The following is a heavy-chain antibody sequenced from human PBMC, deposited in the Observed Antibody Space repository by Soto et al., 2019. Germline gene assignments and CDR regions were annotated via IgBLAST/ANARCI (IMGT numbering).Heavy chain of an antibody. CDR1: GGTFSSYA. CDR2: IIPIFGTA. D-gene: IGHD6-6*01. V-gene: IGHV1-69*12. J-gene: IGHJ6*02. Sequence: QVQLVQSGAEVKKPGSSVKVSCKASGGTFSSYAISWVRQAPGQGLEWMGGIIPIFGTANYAQKCQGRVTITADESTRTAHMALTRLRSEDTAVYYCARDSARHSSSSPYYYYGMDVWGQGTTVTVSS. CDR3: ARDSARHSSSSPYYYYGMDV.